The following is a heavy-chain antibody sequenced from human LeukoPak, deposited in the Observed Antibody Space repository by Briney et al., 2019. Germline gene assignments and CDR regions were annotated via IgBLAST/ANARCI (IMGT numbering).Heavy chain of an antibody. D-gene: IGHD1-1*01. CDR3: ATGTGKYWTYLDN. CDR2: ISWNSGSI. Sequence: GGSLRLSCTASGFTFDDNGMHWVRHAPGKGLEWVSGISWNSGSIDYAGSVRGRFTISRDNANNSLFLHMSSLSAEDTALYYCATGTGKYWTYLDNWGQGTLVTVSS. V-gene: IGHV3-9*01. J-gene: IGHJ4*02. CDR1: GFTFDDNG.